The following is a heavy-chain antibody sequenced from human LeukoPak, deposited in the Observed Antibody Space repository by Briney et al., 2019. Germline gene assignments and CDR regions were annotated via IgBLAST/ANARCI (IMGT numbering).Heavy chain of an antibody. CDR2: IYYSGST. CDR1: GGSISSSSYY. D-gene: IGHD2-8*01. V-gene: IGHV4-39*07. Sequence: PSETLSLTCTVSGGSISSSSYYWGWIRQPPGKGLEWIGSIYYSGSTYYNPSLKSRVTISVDTSKNQFSLKLSSVTAADTAVYYCARDLGSMGDEYYFDYWGQGTLVTVSS. CDR3: ARDLGSMGDEYYFDY. J-gene: IGHJ4*02.